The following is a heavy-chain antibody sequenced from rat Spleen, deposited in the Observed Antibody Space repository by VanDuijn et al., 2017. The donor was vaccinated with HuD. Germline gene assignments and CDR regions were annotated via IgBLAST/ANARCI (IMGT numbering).Heavy chain of an antibody. J-gene: IGHJ1*01. Sequence: QVQLQQSGAELVKPGSSVKISCKASGYTFTSYDMHWIKQQPGNGLEWIGWTYPGNGDTKYNQKFNGKATLTADKPSSTAYMQLNSLTSEDSAVYFCATARSYARVGYWYFDFWGPGTMVTVSS. D-gene: IGHD1-12*01. CDR1: GYTFTSYD. V-gene: IGHV1-28*01. CDR2: TYPGNGDT. CDR3: ATARSYARVGYWYFDF.